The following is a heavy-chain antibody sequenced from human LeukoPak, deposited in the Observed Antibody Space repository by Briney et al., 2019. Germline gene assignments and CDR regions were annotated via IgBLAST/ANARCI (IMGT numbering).Heavy chain of an antibody. CDR1: GGSISSYY. CDR2: IYYSGST. CDR3: ARDPVSTMIVGGFDL. V-gene: IGHV4-59*01. D-gene: IGHD3-22*01. J-gene: IGHJ2*01. Sequence: SETLSLTCTVSGGSISSYYWSWIGQPPGKGLEWIGYIYYSGSTNYNPSLKSRVTISVDTSKNQFSLKLSSVTAADTAVYYCARDPVSTMIVGGFDLWGRGTLVTVSS.